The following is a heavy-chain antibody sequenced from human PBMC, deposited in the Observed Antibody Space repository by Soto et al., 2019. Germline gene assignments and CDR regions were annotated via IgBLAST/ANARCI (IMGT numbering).Heavy chain of an antibody. D-gene: IGHD6-19*01. CDR2: INHSGST. CDR1: GGSFSGYY. J-gene: IGHJ4*02. V-gene: IGHV4-34*01. CDR3: ARGDSEAVIDY. Sequence: SETLSLTCAVYGGSFSGYYWSWIRQPPGKGLEWIGEINHSGSTNYNPSLKSRVTISVDTSKNQFSLKLSSVTAADTAVYYCARGDSEAVIDYWGQGTLVTVSS.